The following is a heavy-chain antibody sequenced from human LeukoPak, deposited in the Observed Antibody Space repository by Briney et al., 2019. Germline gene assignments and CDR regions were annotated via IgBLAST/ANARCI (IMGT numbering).Heavy chain of an antibody. CDR2: INDDGSST. CDR3: ASPSPTVTTGFDY. CDR1: GFTFNSYW. J-gene: IGHJ4*02. Sequence: GGSLRLSCAASGFTFNSYWMHWVRQDPGRGLVWVSRINDDGSSTTYADSVKGRFTISRDNAKNTLYLQMNSLRAEDTAVYYCASPSPTVTTGFDYWGQGTLVTVSS. V-gene: IGHV3-74*01. D-gene: IGHD4-17*01.